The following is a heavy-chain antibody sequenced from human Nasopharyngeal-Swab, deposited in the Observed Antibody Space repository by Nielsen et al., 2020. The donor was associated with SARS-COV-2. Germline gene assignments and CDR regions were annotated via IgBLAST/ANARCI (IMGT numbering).Heavy chain of an antibody. D-gene: IGHD4/OR15-4a*01. Sequence: GESLKISCAASGFTFSSYAMCWVRQAPGKGLEWVSGISISGATTFYADSVKGRFTISRDNDRNTVYLQMNSLRVEDTAVYYCAKEEVPNDYWGQGTLVTVSS. CDR2: ISISGATT. J-gene: IGHJ4*02. CDR1: GFTFSSYA. CDR3: AKEEVPNDY. V-gene: IGHV3-23*01.